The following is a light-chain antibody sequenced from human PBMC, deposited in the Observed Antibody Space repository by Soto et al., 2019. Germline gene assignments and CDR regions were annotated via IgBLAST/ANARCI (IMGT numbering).Light chain of an antibody. CDR2: DAS. Sequence: DVPMTQSPSTLSASVGDRVTLTCRASQSIDTWLAWYQQNPGKAPRLLIYDASELESGVPSRFSGSGSGTDFTLTSNGLQTDDIATYYCQQYENFSPTFGPGTKVSIK. J-gene: IGKJ3*01. CDR3: QQYENFSPT. CDR1: QSIDTW. V-gene: IGKV1-5*01.